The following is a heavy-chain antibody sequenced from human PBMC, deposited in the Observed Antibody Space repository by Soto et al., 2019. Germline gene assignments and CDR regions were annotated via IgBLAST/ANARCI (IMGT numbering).Heavy chain of an antibody. Sequence: SETLSLTCSVSGGSISSIDYFWSWIRQPPGKGLEWTGFIYHTGTTYYNPSLRSRVTISIDTSKSQFSMKLNSVTAADTAVYYCARVMAAMQNWLDPWGQGTLVTVSS. D-gene: IGHD2-2*01. CDR1: GGSISSIDYF. J-gene: IGHJ5*02. V-gene: IGHV4-30-4*01. CDR3: ARVMAAMQNWLDP. CDR2: IYHTGTT.